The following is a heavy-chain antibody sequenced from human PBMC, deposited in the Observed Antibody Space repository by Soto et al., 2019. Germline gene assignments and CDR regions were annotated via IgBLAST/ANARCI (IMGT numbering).Heavy chain of an antibody. CDR3: AKHGANSGSYSEYFQH. D-gene: IGHD1-26*01. CDR2: IDYSGTT. V-gene: IGHV4-39*01. CDR1: VGSISSSTYF. Sequence: QLQLQESGPGLVKASETLSLTCTVSVGSISSSTYFWGWIRQPPGKGLEWIGSIDYSGTTYYNTSLRARSTISVETYKNQLSLMLTSVTAEDTAGCYCAKHGANSGSYSEYFQHWGQGTLVTVSS. J-gene: IGHJ1*01.